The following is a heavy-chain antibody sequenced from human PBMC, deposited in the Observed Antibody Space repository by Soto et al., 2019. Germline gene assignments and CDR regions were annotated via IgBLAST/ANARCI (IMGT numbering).Heavy chain of an antibody. V-gene: IGHV3-23*01. Sequence: GGSLRLSCAASGFTFSSYAMSWVRQSPGKGLEWVSSSSGSGGSTYYADSVKGRFTISRDNSKNTKYLQMNSLRAEDTAVYYCAKRKGDGYNYFDYWGQGTLVTVSS. D-gene: IGHD5-12*01. CDR2: SSGSGGST. CDR3: AKRKGDGYNYFDY. J-gene: IGHJ4*02. CDR1: GFTFSSYA.